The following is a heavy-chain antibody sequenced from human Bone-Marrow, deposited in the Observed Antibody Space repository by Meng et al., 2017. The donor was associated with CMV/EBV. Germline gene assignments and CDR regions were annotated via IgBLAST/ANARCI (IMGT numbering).Heavy chain of an antibody. Sequence: GGSLRLSCAASGFTFTTYAMNWVRQAPGKGLEWVSSINTDSTYTSYTDSVKGRFTISRDNAKNSLYLQMNSLRAEDTAVYYCARWDLDYWGQGTLVTVSS. J-gene: IGHJ4*02. CDR3: ARWDLDY. D-gene: IGHD1-26*01. CDR1: GFTFTTYA. V-gene: IGHV3-21*04. CDR2: INTDSTYT.